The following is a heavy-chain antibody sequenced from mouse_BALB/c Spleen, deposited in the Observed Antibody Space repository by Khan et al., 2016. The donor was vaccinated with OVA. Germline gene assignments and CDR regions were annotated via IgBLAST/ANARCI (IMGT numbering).Heavy chain of an antibody. CDR1: GYTFTDYA. V-gene: IGHV1S137*01. J-gene: IGHJ3*01. D-gene: IGHD4-1*01. Sequence: QVQLQQSGAELVRPGVSVKISCRASGYTFTDYAMHWVKQRHAKSLEWIGVISTNYGAADYNQKFQGKASMTVDRSSSTVYMELARLTSEDSAIYYCVRGGTFAYWGQGTLVTVSA. CDR3: VRGGTFAY. CDR2: ISTNYGAA.